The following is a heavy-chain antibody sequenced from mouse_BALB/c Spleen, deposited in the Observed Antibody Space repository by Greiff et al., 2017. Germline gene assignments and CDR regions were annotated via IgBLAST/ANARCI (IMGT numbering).Heavy chain of an antibody. D-gene: IGHD1-1*01. CDR3: ARGGSSLYWYFDV. V-gene: IGHV14-3*02. CDR2: IDPANGNT. J-gene: IGHJ1*01. CDR1: GFNIKDSY. Sequence: VQLQQSGAELVKPGASVKLSCTASGFNIKDSYMHWVKQRPEQGLEWIGRIDPANGNTKYDPKFQGKATITADTSSNTAYLQLSSLTSEDTAVYYCARGGSSLYWYFDVWGAGTTVTVSS.